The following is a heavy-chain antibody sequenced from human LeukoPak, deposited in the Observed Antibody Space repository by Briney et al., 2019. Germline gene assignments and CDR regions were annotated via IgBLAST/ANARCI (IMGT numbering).Heavy chain of an antibody. Sequence: PGGSLRLSCAASGFTFSSYAMSWVRQAPGKGLEWVSAISGRGDITLYADSVKGRFIISRVNSKNTLYLQMNSLRAEDTAVYYCAKRRDYCSGGSCGSEYFQHWGQGTLVTVSS. CDR2: ISGRGDIT. CDR1: GFTFSSYA. J-gene: IGHJ1*01. V-gene: IGHV3-23*01. CDR3: AKRRDYCSGGSCGSEYFQH. D-gene: IGHD2-15*01.